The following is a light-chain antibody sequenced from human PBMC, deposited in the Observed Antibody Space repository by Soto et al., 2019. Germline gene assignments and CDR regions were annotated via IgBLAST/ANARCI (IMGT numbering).Light chain of an antibody. Sequence: ETVMTQSPATLSLSPGERATLSCRASQSVSSKLVWYQQKPGQAPRFLIYGASTRATGIQARFRGSGSGTEFTLTIDSLQSEDFAVYYCQQYNDWPPAFGGGTKVEIK. CDR2: GAS. J-gene: IGKJ4*01. CDR1: QSVSSK. V-gene: IGKV3-15*01. CDR3: QQYNDWPPA.